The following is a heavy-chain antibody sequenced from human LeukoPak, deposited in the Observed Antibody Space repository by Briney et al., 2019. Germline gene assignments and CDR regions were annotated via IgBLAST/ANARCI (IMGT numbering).Heavy chain of an antibody. CDR3: ARHRRGVHTYYDILTGYSTHDY. Sequence: SETLSLTXAVSGYSISSGYYWGWVRQPPGKGLEWIGSIYHRGSTDYNPSLKSRVTISVDTSKNQFSLKLSSVTAADTAVYYCARHRRGVHTYYDILTGYSTHDYWGQGTLVTVSS. V-gene: IGHV4-38-2*01. D-gene: IGHD3-9*01. CDR2: IYHRGST. CDR1: GYSISSGYY. J-gene: IGHJ4*02.